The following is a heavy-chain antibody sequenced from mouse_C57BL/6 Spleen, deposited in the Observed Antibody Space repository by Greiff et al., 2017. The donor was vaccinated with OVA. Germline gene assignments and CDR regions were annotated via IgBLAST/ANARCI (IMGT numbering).Heavy chain of an antibody. V-gene: IGHV1-72*01. J-gene: IGHJ4*01. D-gene: IGHD2-5*01. CDR1: GYTFTSYW. CDR2: IDPNSGGT. Sequence: QVQLKQPGAELVKPGASVKLSCKASGYTFTSYWMHWVKQRPGRGLEWIGRIDPNSGGTKYNEKFKSKATLTVDKPSSTAYMQLSSLTSEDSAVYYCARSGYYSNYGDAMDYWGQGTSVTVSS. CDR3: ARSGYYSNYGDAMDY.